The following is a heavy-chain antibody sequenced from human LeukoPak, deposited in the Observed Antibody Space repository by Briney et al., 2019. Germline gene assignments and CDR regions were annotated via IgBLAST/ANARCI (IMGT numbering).Heavy chain of an antibody. D-gene: IGHD2-2*01. V-gene: IGHV3-9*01. CDR1: GFTFDDYA. Sequence: PGGSLRLSCAASGFTFDDYAMHWVRQAPGKGLEWVSGISWNSGSIGYADSVKGRFTISKDNAKTSLYLQMNSLRAEDTALYYCAKGGTAYFSIVVVPAARRWFDPWGQGTLVTVSS. J-gene: IGHJ5*02. CDR3: AKGGTAYFSIVVVPAARRWFDP. CDR2: ISWNSGSI.